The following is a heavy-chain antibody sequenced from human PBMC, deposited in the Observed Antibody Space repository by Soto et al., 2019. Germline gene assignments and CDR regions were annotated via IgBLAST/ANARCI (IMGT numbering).Heavy chain of an antibody. D-gene: IGHD6-13*01. Sequence: PGQSLKISCKGSGYSFTSYWSGWLRQMPGKGLEWMGIIYPGDSDTRYSPSFQGQVTISADKSISTAYLQWSSLKASDTAMYYSTRTPEAGKNYDVMDVWGQGTTVT. CDR3: TRTPEAGKNYDVMDV. CDR1: GYSFTSYW. J-gene: IGHJ6*02. CDR2: IYPGDSDT. V-gene: IGHV5-51*01.